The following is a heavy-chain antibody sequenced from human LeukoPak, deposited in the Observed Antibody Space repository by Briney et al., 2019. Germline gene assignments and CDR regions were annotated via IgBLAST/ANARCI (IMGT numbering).Heavy chain of an antibody. D-gene: IGHD3-9*01. CDR2: IVIANGNT. Sequence: ASLKVSCKASGFTFARSAVQWVRQARGQRPEWIGWIVIANGNTNYAQKFQERLTITRDMSTSTAYMELSSLRSEDTAVYYCAAEDDFLTGYFDFDYWGQGTVVTVPS. CDR3: AAEDDFLTGYFDFDY. V-gene: IGHV1-58*01. CDR1: GFTFARSA. J-gene: IGHJ4*02.